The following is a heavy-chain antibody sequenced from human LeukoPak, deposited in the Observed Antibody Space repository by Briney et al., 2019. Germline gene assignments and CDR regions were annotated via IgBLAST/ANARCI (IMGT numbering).Heavy chain of an antibody. J-gene: IGHJ6*03. D-gene: IGHD2-2*01. Sequence: GASVKVSCAASGYMLARYGMSWVRQAPGQGLEWMGWISAYNGNTNYAQKLQGRVTMTTDTSTSTAYMELRSLRSDDTAVYYCARPRVRGYYYYMDVWGKGTTVTISS. V-gene: IGHV1-18*01. CDR2: ISAYNGNT. CDR3: ARPRVRGYYYYMDV. CDR1: GYMLARYG.